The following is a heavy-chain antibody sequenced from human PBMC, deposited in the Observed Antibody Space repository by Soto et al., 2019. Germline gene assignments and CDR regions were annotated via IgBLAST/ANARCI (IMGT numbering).Heavy chain of an antibody. J-gene: IGHJ3*02. D-gene: IGHD3-10*01. Sequence: QVQLQESGPGLVKPSETLSLTCTVSGGSISSYYWSWIRQPPGKGLEWIGYIYYSGSTNYNPSLKSRVTISVDTSKNQFSLKLSSVTAADTAVYYCARDLLHYYGSVMDAFDIWGQGTMVTVSS. CDR1: GGSISSYY. CDR3: ARDLLHYYGSVMDAFDI. V-gene: IGHV4-59*01. CDR2: IYYSGST.